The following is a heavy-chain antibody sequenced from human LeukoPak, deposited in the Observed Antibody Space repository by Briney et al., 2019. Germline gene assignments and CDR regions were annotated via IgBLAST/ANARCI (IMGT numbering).Heavy chain of an antibody. CDR3: ATEGIYCSSTSCSEVFDP. J-gene: IGHJ5*02. Sequence: GRSLRLSCAASGFTFSSYGMHWVRQAPGKGLEWVAVIWYDGSNKYYADSVKGRFTIPRDNSKNTLYLQMNSLRAEDTAVYYCATEGIYCSSTSCSEVFDPWGQGTLVTVSS. D-gene: IGHD2-2*01. V-gene: IGHV3-33*01. CDR2: IWYDGSNK. CDR1: GFTFSSYG.